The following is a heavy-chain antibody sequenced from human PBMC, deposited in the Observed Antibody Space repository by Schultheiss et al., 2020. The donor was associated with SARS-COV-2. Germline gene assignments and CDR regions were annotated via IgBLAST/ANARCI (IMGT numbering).Heavy chain of an antibody. CDR2: INHSGST. Sequence: SETLSLTCAVYGGSFSGYYWSWIRQPPGKGLEWIGEINHSGSTNYNPSLKSRVTISVDKSKNQFSLKLSSVTAADTAVYYCARAVRSAMDYYFDYWGQGTLVTVSS. V-gene: IGHV4-34*01. CDR3: ARAVRSAMDYYFDY. CDR1: GGSFSGYY. D-gene: IGHD5-18*01. J-gene: IGHJ4*02.